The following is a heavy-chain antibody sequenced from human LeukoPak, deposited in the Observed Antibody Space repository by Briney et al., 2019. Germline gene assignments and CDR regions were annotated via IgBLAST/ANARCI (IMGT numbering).Heavy chain of an antibody. J-gene: IGHJ6*04. V-gene: IGHV3-7*01. CDR1: GFMFSSYW. Sequence: PGGSLRLSCAGSGFMFSSYWMSWVRQAPGKGLEWVANIKQGGSEKYYVDSVKGRFTISRDNAKNSLYLQMNSLRAEDTAVYYCAELGITMIGGVWGKGTTVTISS. D-gene: IGHD3-10*02. CDR3: AELGITMIGGV. CDR2: IKQGGSEK.